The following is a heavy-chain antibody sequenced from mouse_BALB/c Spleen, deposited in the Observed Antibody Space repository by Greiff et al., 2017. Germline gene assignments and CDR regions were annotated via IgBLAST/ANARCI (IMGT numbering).Heavy chain of an antibody. D-gene: IGHD2-1*01. V-gene: IGHV1S29*02. CDR1: GYTFTDYN. CDR3: ASGNYGAY. J-gene: IGHJ3*01. CDR2: IYPYNGGT. Sequence: EVQLQQSGPELVKPGASVKISCKASGYTFTDYNMHWVKQSHGESLEWIGYIYPYNGGTGYNQKFKSKATLTVDNSSSTAYMELRSLTSEDSAVYYCASGNYGAYWGQGTLVTVSA.